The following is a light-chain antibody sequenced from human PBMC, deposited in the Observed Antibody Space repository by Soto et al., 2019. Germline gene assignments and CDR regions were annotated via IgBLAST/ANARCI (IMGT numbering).Light chain of an antibody. V-gene: IGKV1-27*01. Sequence: DIQMTQSPSSLSASVGDRVTITCRASQGISNYLAWYQQKPGKVPKLLIYAASTLQSGVPSRFSGSGSGTDFTHTTSRLQPEDFVTYYYQEYKSAPPLTFGGGTTVEI. CDR3: QEYKSAPPLT. J-gene: IGKJ4*01. CDR2: AAS. CDR1: QGISNY.